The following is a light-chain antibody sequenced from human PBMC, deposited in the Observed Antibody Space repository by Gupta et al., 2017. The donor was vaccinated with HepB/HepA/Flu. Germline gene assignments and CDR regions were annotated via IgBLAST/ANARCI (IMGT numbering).Light chain of an antibody. CDR2: GAS. Sequence: DIQMTQSPSSLSASVGDRINITCRASQNIKSYLNWYQQRSGKAPKLLIYGASSLQGGVPSRFGGSGSGTDFTLTVSSLQPEDFATYYCQQTSAIPQTFGPGTKVEIK. J-gene: IGKJ3*01. V-gene: IGKV1-39*01. CDR3: QQTSAIPQT. CDR1: QNIKSY.